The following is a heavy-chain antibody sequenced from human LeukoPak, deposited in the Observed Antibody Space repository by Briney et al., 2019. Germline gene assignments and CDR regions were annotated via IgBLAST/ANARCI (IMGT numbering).Heavy chain of an antibody. CDR1: GGPISSGSYY. Sequence: PSQTLSLTCTVSGGPISSGSYYWSWIRQPAGKGLEWIGRIYTSGSTNYNPSLKSRVTISVDTSKNQFSLKLTSVTAADTAVYYCTKGRGIWGQGTLVTVSS. CDR3: TKGRGI. CDR2: IYTSGST. J-gene: IGHJ4*02. V-gene: IGHV4-61*02. D-gene: IGHD3-10*01.